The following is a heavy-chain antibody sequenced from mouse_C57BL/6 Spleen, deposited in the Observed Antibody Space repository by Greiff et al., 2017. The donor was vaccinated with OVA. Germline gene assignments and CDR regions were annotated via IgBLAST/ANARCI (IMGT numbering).Heavy chain of an antibody. D-gene: IGHD1-1*01. CDR1: GYTFTSYW. CDR2: IDPSDSYT. Sequence: QVQLQQSGAELVMPGASVKLSCKASGYTFTSYWMHWVKQRPGQGLEWIGEIDPSDSYTNYNQKFKGKSTLTVDKSSSTAYMQLSSLTSEDSAVYYCARSRYYGSSYDYFGYWGQGTTLTVSS. V-gene: IGHV1-69*01. J-gene: IGHJ2*01. CDR3: ARSRYYGSSYDYFGY.